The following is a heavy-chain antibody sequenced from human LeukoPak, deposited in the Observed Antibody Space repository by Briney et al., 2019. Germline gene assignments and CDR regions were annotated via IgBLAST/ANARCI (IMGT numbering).Heavy chain of an antibody. CDR1: GGSINNYY. J-gene: IGHJ3*02. CDR3: ARGGYRSAEICSGGDAFDI. D-gene: IGHD3-16*02. V-gene: IGHV4-4*07. Sequence: PSETLSLTCTVSGGSINNYYWSWIRQPAGKGLEGIGRIYTRGSTNYNPSLKSRVTMSVDTSKIHFSLKLSSVTAADTAVYYCARGGYRSAEICSGGDAFDIWGQGTMVSVSS. CDR2: IYTRGST.